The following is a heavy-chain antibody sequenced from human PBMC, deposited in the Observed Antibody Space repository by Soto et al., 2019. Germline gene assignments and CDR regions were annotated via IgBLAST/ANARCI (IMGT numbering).Heavy chain of an antibody. CDR1: GYAFTIHD. Sequence: ASVKVSCKASGYAFTIHDIHWVRQAPGQGLEWMAGLNPHSGKAAYAQRFQGRLTMTGNASTSTAYMELSGLRSEDTAMYYCARVSSIAARRSYDSWGQGTLVTVSS. D-gene: IGHD6-6*01. CDR3: ARVSSIAARRSYDS. J-gene: IGHJ4*02. CDR2: LNPHSGKA. V-gene: IGHV1-8*01.